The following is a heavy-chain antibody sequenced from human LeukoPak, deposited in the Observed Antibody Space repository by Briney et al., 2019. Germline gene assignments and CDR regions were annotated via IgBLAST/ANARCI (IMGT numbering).Heavy chain of an antibody. J-gene: IGHJ5*02. Sequence: PGGSLRLSCVVSGFTVSSNYMSWVRQAPGKGLEWVSVIYSGGKTYYADSVKGRFTISGDSSKNTLYLQMNSLRAEDTAVYYCARVFAAASSRWFDPWGQGTLVTVSS. D-gene: IGHD6-13*01. V-gene: IGHV3-53*01. CDR3: ARVFAAASSRWFDP. CDR2: IYSGGKT. CDR1: GFTVSSNY.